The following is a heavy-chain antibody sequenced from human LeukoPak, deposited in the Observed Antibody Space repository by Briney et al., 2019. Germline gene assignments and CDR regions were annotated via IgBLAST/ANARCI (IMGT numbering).Heavy chain of an antibody. CDR3: AKEYTGTFSPFPSYFDN. D-gene: IGHD1-26*01. CDR2: ISGSGDNM. CDR1: KFTFNNYA. J-gene: IGHJ4*02. V-gene: IGHV3-23*01. Sequence: PGGSLRLSCLASKFTFNNYAMTWVRQAPGKGLEWVSSISGSGDNMDYADSVKGRFTISRDNSKNTLYLQMNTLRAEDTAIYYCAKEYTGTFSPFPSYFDNWGQGTLVTVSS.